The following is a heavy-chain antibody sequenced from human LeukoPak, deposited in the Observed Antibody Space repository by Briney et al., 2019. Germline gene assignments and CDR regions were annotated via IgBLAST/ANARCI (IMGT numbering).Heavy chain of an antibody. CDR2: ISCDGSNK. CDR1: GFTFSSYG. V-gene: IGHV3-30*18. D-gene: IGHD3-22*01. Sequence: PGGSLRLSCAASGFTFSSYGMHWVRQAPGKGLERVAVISCDGSNKYYADSVKGRFTISRDNSKNTLYLQMNSLRAEDTAVYYCAKGETYYYDSSGGYWGQGTLVTVSS. CDR3: AKGETYYYDSSGGY. J-gene: IGHJ4*02.